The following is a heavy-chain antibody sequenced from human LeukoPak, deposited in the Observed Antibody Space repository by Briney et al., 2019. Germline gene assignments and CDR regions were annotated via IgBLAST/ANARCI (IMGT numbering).Heavy chain of an antibody. V-gene: IGHV3-30*03. CDR1: GFTFSNYP. CDR3: ARGYSGSFDY. Sequence: GGSLRLSCAASGFTFSNYPMHWVRQAPGKGPEWVAVISYDGSNNYYLGSVKGRFTISRDNAKNSLYLQMNSLRAEDTALYHCARGYSGSFDYWGQGTLVTVSS. J-gene: IGHJ4*02. CDR2: ISYDGSNN. D-gene: IGHD3-10*01.